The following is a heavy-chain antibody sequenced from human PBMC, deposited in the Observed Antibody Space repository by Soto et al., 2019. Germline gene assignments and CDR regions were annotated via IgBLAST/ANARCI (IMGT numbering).Heavy chain of an antibody. CDR3: ARDGRSRPRWLFDY. Sequence: EVQLVESGGGLVQPGGSLRLSCAASGFTFGSYPMHWVRQAPGKGLEYVSAISTNGDSTFYANSVKGRFTISRDNSKNTLYLQMGSQRAEDIGVYYCARDGRSRPRWLFDYWSQGTVVPATS. V-gene: IGHV3-64*01. J-gene: IGHJ4*02. CDR1: GFTFGSYP. D-gene: IGHD6-19*01. CDR2: ISTNGDST.